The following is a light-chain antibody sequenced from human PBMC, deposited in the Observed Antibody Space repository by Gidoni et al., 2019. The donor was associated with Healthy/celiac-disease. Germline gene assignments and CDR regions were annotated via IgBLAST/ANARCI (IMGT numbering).Light chain of an antibody. CDR3: QSYDSSNHWV. Sequence: NFMLPQPHSVSESPGKTVTISCTGSSGTIASNYVQWYQQRPGSAPTTVIYEANQRPSGVPDRFSGSIDSSSNSASLTIAGLKTEDEADDYCQSYDSSNHWVFGGGTKLTV. V-gene: IGLV6-57*02. J-gene: IGLJ3*02. CDR2: EAN. CDR1: SGTIASNY.